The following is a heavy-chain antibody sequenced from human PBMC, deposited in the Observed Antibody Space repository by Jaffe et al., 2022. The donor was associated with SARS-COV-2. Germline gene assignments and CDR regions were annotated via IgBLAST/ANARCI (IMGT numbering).Heavy chain of an antibody. D-gene: IGHD7-27*01. V-gene: IGHV3-74*01. CDR1: GFALNDYW. CDR2: LDSDGRST. Sequence: EVQMVESGGGLVQPGGSLRLSCAASGFALNDYWMHWVRQAPGKGLVWVSRLDSDGRSTNYADSVKGRFTISRDNAKNTLYLQMNSLRVEDTAVYYCVRGLWGIESWGQGTLVTVSS. J-gene: IGHJ4*02. CDR3: VRGLWGIES.